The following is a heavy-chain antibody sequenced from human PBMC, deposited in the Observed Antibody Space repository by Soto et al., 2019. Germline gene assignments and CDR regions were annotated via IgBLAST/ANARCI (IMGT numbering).Heavy chain of an antibody. J-gene: IGHJ4*02. V-gene: IGHV1-69*06. CDR3: ARGGGSIAAAGTSFDY. CDR2: IIPIFGTA. CDR1: GGTFSSYA. D-gene: IGHD6-13*01. Sequence: QVQLVQSGAEVKKPGSSVKVSCKASGGTFSSYAISWVRQAPGQGLEWMGGIIPIFGTANYAQKFQGRVTITADKSTSTADMELSSLRSEDTAVYYCARGGGSIAAAGTSFDYWGQGTLVTVSS.